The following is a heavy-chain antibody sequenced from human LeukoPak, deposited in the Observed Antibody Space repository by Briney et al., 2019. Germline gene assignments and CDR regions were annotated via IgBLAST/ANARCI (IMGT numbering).Heavy chain of an antibody. CDR2: ISAYNGNT. CDR1: GYTFTSYG. D-gene: IGHD3-10*01. Sequence: GASVKVSCKASGYTFTSYGISWVRQAPGQGLEWMGWISAYNGNTNYAQKLQGRVTMTTDTSTSTAYMELRSLRSDDTAVYYCARVQLLWFGELNYGMDVWGQGTTVTVSS. CDR3: ARVQLLWFGELNYGMDV. V-gene: IGHV1-18*01. J-gene: IGHJ6*02.